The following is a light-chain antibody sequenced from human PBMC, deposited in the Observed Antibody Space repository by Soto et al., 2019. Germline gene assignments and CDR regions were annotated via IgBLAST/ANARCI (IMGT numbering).Light chain of an antibody. Sequence: QSVLTQPASVSGSPGQSITISCTGTSSDVGGYNYVSWSQHHPGKAPKLMIYEVSHRPSGVSNRFSGSKSGNTASLTISGLQAEDEADYYCSSYTTTNTYVFGTGTKLTV. V-gene: IGLV2-14*01. J-gene: IGLJ1*01. CDR2: EVS. CDR1: SSDVGGYNY. CDR3: SSYTTTNTYV.